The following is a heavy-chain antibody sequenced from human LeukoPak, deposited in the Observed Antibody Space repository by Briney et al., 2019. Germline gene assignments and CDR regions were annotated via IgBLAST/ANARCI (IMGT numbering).Heavy chain of an antibody. CDR3: ARAGGSYLDDPFDI. V-gene: IGHV4-4*07. CDR1: GGSISSYY. J-gene: IGHJ3*02. Sequence: PSETLSLTCTVSGGSISSYYWSWIRQPAGKGLEWIGRIYTSGSTNYNPSLKSRVTISVDKSKNQFSLKLSSVTAADTAVYYCARAGGSYLDDPFDIWGQGTMVTVSS. D-gene: IGHD1-26*01. CDR2: IYTSGST.